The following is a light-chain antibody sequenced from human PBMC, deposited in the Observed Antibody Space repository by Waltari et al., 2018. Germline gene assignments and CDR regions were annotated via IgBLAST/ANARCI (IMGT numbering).Light chain of an antibody. CDR3: QALGTGAWV. CDR1: ILGHKY. CDR2: QDT. V-gene: IGLV3-1*01. Sequence: SYELTQPPSASVSPRQTASITCPGDILGHKYASWYQQKPGQSPLLVIYQDTKRPSGIPERFSGSKSANAATLTITGTQAMDEADYYCQALGTGAWVFGGGTKLTVL. J-gene: IGLJ3*02.